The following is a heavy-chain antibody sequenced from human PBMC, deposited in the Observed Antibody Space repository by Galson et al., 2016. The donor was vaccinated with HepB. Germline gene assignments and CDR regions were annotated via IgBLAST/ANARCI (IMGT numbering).Heavy chain of an antibody. D-gene: IGHD3/OR15-3a*01. CDR1: GFTFSSYA. CDR3: ARKGLYSYSYGMDV. V-gene: IGHV3-30-3*01. J-gene: IGHJ6*02. Sequence: SLRLSCAVSGFTFSSYAMHWVRQAPGKGLEWVEVISYDGSNKYYADSVKGQFTISRDNSKNTLYLQMNSLRAEDTAVYDCARKGLYSYSYGMDVWGQGTTVTVSS. CDR2: ISYDGSNK.